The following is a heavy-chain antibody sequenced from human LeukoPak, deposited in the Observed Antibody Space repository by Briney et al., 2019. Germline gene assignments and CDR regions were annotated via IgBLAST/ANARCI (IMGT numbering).Heavy chain of an antibody. D-gene: IGHD3-16*02. Sequence: PGGSLRLSCAASGFTFSSYAMSWVRQAPGKGLEWVSAISDSGGSTYYADSVKGRFTISRDNSKNTLYLQMNSLRAEDTAVYYCAKDASFMITFGGVIVPDWFDPWGQGTLVTVSS. J-gene: IGHJ5*02. V-gene: IGHV3-23*01. CDR1: GFTFSSYA. CDR3: AKDASFMITFGGVIVPDWFDP. CDR2: ISDSGGST.